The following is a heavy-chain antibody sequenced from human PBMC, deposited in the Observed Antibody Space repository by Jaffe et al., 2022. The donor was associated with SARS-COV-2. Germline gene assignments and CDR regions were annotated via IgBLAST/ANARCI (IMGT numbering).Heavy chain of an antibody. CDR2: IYYDGRT. J-gene: IGHJ4*02. D-gene: IGHD5-12*01. CDR3: ARVQWLQFFDY. V-gene: IGHV4-61*01. CDR1: GGSVSSGSYY. Sequence: QVQLQESGPGLVKPSETLSLTCTVSGGSVSSGSYYWSWIRQPPGKGLEWIGYIYYDGRTTYNPSLKSRVTISEDMSKNQFSLKLSSVTAADSAVYFCARVQWLQFFDYWGQGTLVTVSS.